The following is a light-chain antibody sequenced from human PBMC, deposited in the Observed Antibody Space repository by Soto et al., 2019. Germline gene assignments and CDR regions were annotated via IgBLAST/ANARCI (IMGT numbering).Light chain of an antibody. CDR3: RSYAGTTSYV. CDR2: EVS. J-gene: IGLJ1*01. Sequence: QSLLTQPPSASGSPGQSFTISCTGTISDIGGYNYVSWYQQHPGKAPELMIYEVSKRPSGVPDRFSGSKSGNTASLTVSGLQAEDEADYYCRSYAGTTSYVFGTGTKVTVL. V-gene: IGLV2-8*01. CDR1: ISDIGGYNY.